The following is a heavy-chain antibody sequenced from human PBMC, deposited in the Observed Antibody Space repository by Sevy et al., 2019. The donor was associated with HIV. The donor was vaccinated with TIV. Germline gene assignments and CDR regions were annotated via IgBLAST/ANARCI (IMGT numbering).Heavy chain of an antibody. D-gene: IGHD3-3*01. CDR1: GFTFSSYA. Sequence: GGSLRLSCAASGFTFSSYAMSWVRQAPGKGLEWVSAISGSGGSTYYADSVKGRFTISRDNSKNTLYLQMNSLRAEDTAVDYCAKDHPYDFWSAISGPWGQGTLVTVSS. J-gene: IGHJ5*02. V-gene: IGHV3-23*01. CDR3: AKDHPYDFWSAISGP. CDR2: ISGSGGST.